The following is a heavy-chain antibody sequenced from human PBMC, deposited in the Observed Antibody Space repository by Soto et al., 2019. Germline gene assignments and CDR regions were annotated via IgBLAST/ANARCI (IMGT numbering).Heavy chain of an antibody. CDR3: AKVATGSYNWFDP. CDR1: GFTFNNYW. D-gene: IGHD1-1*01. J-gene: IGHJ5*02. V-gene: IGHV3-74*01. CDR2: INTDGSRT. Sequence: GGSLRLSCAASGFTFNNYWMHWVRQAPGKGLVWVSRINTDGSRTNYADSVKGRFTISRGNAKNTLYLQMVSLRVEDTAVYYCAKVATGSYNWFDPWGQGTLVTVSS.